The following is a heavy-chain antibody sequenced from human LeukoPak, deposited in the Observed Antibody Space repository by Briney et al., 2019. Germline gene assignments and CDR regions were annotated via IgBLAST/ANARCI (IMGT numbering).Heavy chain of an antibody. D-gene: IGHD3-10*01. CDR3: ARDQGATLVRGVTPYFDF. V-gene: IGHV3-30*04. CDR2: ISYDGSDE. CDR1: GFTFSSYA. J-gene: IGHJ4*02. Sequence: GGSLRLSCAASGFTFSSYAMHWVRQAPGKGLEWAAIISYDGSDENSADSVKGRFTISRDNSKNTVFLQMNSLRAEDTAVYYCARDQGATLVRGVTPYFDFWGQGTLVSVSS.